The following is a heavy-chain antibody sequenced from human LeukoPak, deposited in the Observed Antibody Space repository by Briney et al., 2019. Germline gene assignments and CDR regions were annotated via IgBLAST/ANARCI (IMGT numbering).Heavy chain of an antibody. J-gene: IGHJ4*02. V-gene: IGHV4-59*01. CDR3: ARAIVGGFFDY. CDR1: GGSISNYY. D-gene: IGHD3-22*01. Sequence: PSETLSLTCTVFGGSISNYYWSWIRQPPGKGLEWIGYIYYSGSTNYNPSLKSRVTISVDTSKNQFFLKLSSMTAADTAIYYCARAIVGGFFDYWGQGALVTVSS. CDR2: IYYSGST.